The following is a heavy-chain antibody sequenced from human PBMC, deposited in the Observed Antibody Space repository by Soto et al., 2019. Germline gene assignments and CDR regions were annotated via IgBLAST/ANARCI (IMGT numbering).Heavy chain of an antibody. CDR2: IYSGGYT. V-gene: IGHV3-53*01. J-gene: IGHJ4*02. Sequence: EVQLVESGGGLIQPGGSLRLSCAVSGFTVSNNYMSWVRQAPGKGLEGVSVIYSGGYTAYGDSVKGRFTISRDNSKTPLYFKKNAPGAADRAVFYCAPHPGGGGYWGQGTLVTVSS. D-gene: IGHD3-10*01. CDR1: GFTVSNNY. CDR3: APHPGGGGY.